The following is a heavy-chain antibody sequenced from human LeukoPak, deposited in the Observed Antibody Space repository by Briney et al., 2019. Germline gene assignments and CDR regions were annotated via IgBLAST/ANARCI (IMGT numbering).Heavy chain of an antibody. J-gene: IGHJ4*02. CDR3: ARERGASRKVGLVPNYFDY. V-gene: IGHV3-7*01. CDR1: GFSFSTYW. Sequence: GGSLRLSCAASGFSFSTYWMSWVRQAPGKGLEWVANIKQDGSEKYYVDSVKGRFTISRDNAKNSLYLQMNSLRAEDTAVYYCARERGASRKVGLVPNYFDYWGQGTLVTVSS. CDR2: IKQDGSEK. D-gene: IGHD6-19*01.